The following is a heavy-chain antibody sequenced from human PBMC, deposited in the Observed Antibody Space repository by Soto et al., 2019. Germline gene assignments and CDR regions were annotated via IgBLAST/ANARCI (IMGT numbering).Heavy chain of an antibody. Sequence: PSETLSLTCTVSGGSISSSSYYWGWIRQPPGKGLEWIGSIYYSGSTYYNPSLKSRVTISVDTSKNQFSLKLSSVTAADTAVYYCATIRSTGDPDIWGQGTMVTVSS. CDR1: GGSISSSSYY. CDR3: ATIRSTGDPDI. V-gene: IGHV4-39*01. CDR2: IYYSGST. J-gene: IGHJ3*02. D-gene: IGHD3-3*01.